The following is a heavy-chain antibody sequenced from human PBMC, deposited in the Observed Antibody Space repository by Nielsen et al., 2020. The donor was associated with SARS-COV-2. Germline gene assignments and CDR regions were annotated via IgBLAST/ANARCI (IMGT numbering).Heavy chain of an antibody. CDR1: GFTVSSNY. CDR3: AKDGVVRGDALDL. CDR2: IYSGGST. V-gene: IGHV3-53*01. J-gene: IGHJ3*01. D-gene: IGHD3-10*01. Sequence: GESLKISCAASGFTVSSNYMSWVRQAPGKGLEWVSVIYSGGSTYYTDSVKGRFSISRDNSKNTLFLQMHSLRVEDTAVYYCAKDGVVRGDALDLWGQGTMVTVSS.